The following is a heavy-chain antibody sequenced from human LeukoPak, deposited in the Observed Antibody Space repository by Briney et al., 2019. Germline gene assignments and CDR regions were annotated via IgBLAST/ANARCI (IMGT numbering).Heavy chain of an antibody. V-gene: IGHV4-34*01. Sequence: SETLSLTCAVYGGSFSGYYWSWIRQPPGKGLEWIGEINHSGSTNYNPSLKSRDTISVDTSKNQFSLKLSSVTAADTAVYYCARGGGRWYNWFDPWGQGTLVTVSS. J-gene: IGHJ5*02. CDR2: INHSGST. CDR1: GGSFSGYY. D-gene: IGHD6-13*01. CDR3: ARGGGRWYNWFDP.